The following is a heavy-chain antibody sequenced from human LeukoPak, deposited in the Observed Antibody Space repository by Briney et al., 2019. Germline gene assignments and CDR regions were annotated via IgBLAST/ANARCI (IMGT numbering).Heavy chain of an antibody. CDR2: IDPDDSYI. CDR3: ARRWRDGSLDY. Sequence: TRESLKISCKGSGYSFTTNWISWVRKMSGKGLEWMGNIDPDDSYINYSPSFQGHVTLSSDKSITTAYLQWSSLKASDTAIYYCARRWRDGSLDYWGQGTLVTVSS. CDR1: GYSFTTNW. J-gene: IGHJ4*02. D-gene: IGHD5-24*01. V-gene: IGHV5-10-1*01.